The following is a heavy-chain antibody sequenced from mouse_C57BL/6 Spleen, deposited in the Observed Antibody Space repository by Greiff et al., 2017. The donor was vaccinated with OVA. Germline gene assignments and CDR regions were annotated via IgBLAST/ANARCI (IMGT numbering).Heavy chain of an antibody. D-gene: IGHD4-1*01. CDR2: IYPNSGGT. J-gene: IGHJ2*01. V-gene: IGHV1-72*01. CDR1: GYTFTSYW. CDR3: ARSSDWEDY. Sequence: QVQLQQPGAELVTPGASVKVSCQASGYTFTSYWMPWLKQRPGRGLEWIGGIYPNSGGTQYNEKFKSKATLTVATPSSTAYMQLSRLKSEEAAVYDWARSSDWEDYWGQGTMLTVSA.